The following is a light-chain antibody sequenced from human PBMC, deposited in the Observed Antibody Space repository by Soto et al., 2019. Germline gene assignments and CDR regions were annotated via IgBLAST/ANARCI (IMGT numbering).Light chain of an antibody. V-gene: IGKV4-1*01. J-gene: IGKJ1*01. Sequence: DIVMTQSPDSLAVSLGERATINCKSSQSVLYINNKNYLAWYQQKPGQPPKLLIYWASTRESGVPDRFSGSGSGTDFTLTISSLQAEDVAVYYCQQYYDAPQNFGQGTKVEIK. CDR2: WAS. CDR1: QSVLYINNKNY. CDR3: QQYYDAPQN.